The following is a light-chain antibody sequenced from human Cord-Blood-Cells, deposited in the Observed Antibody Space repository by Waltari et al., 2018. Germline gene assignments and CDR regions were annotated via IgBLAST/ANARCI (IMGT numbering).Light chain of an antibody. V-gene: IGKV1-39*01. CDR2: AAS. J-gene: IGKJ4*01. Sequence: DIQMIQSPSSLSASVGDRVTITCRASQSISSYLNWYQQKPGKAPKLLIYAASSLQSGVPSRVSGSGSETDFTLTISSLQPEDFATYYCQQSYSTPLTFGGGTKVEIK. CDR3: QQSYSTPLT. CDR1: QSISSY.